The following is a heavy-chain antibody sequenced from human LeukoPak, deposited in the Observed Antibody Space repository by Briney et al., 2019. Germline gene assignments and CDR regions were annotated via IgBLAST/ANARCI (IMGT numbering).Heavy chain of an antibody. D-gene: IGHD2-15*01. Sequence: SETLSLTCTVSGASVSSESYYWSWIRQPPGKGLEWIGYIYYSGNTNYSPSLKSRVTISVDTSKNQFSLRLSSVTAADTAVYYCARGPRGYCSGSSCYHYWGQGTLVTVSS. CDR3: ARGPRGYCSGSSCYHY. CDR1: GASVSSESYY. CDR2: IYYSGNT. J-gene: IGHJ4*02. V-gene: IGHV4-61*01.